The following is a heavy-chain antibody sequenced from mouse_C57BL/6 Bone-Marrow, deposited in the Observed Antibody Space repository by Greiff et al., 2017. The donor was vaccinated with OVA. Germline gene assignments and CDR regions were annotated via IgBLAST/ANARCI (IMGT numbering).Heavy chain of an antibody. CDR3: ESEDDYDWYFDV. CDR2: IYPGDGDT. CDR1: GYAFSSSW. J-gene: IGHJ1*03. D-gene: IGHD2-4*01. V-gene: IGHV1-82*01. Sequence: QVHVKQSGPELVKPGASVKISCKASGYAFSSSWMNWVKQRPGKGLEWIGRIYPGDGDTNYNGKFKGKATLTADKSYSTAYMQLSSLTSEDSAVYLCESEDDYDWYFDVWDRGTAVTVTA.